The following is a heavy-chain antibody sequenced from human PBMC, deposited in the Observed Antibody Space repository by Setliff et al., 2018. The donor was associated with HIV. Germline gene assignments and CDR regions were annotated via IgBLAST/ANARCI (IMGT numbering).Heavy chain of an antibody. J-gene: IGHJ4*02. D-gene: IGHD3-10*01. CDR3: AQICVGYFGSGNFPH. Sequence: SGPTLVNPTPTLTLTCNFSGFSLTTSGMCVSWIRQPPGKALEWLARIDWDDDKYYITSLKTRLTISKDTSKNQVVLTLTNVDPVDTATYYCAQICVGYFGSGNFPHWGLGTLVTVSS. CDR2: IDWDDDK. V-gene: IGHV2-70*11. CDR1: GFSLTTSGMC.